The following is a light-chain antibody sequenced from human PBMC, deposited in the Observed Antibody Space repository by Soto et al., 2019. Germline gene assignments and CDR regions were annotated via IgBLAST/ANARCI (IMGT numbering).Light chain of an antibody. CDR3: QQDYNLPIT. J-gene: IGKJ5*01. Sequence: DLQMTQSPSTLSGSVGDRVTITCRASQTISSWLAWYQQKPGKAPKLLIYKAFTLKSGVPSRFSGSGSGTEFTLTISSLQPDDFAVYYCQQDYNLPITFGQGTRLEIK. V-gene: IGKV1-5*03. CDR2: KAF. CDR1: QTISSW.